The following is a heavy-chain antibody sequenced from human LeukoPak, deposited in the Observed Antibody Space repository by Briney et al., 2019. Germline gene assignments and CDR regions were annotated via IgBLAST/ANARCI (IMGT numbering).Heavy chain of an antibody. J-gene: IGHJ1*01. Sequence: GRSLRLSCAASGFTLSSYGMHWVRQAPGKGLEWVAVIWYDGSNKYYADSVKGRFTISRDNSKNTLYLQMNSLRAEDTAVYYCARDPLYSSGWYGYFQHWGQGTLVTVSS. CDR2: IWYDGSNK. CDR3: ARDPLYSSGWYGYFQH. V-gene: IGHV3-33*01. D-gene: IGHD6-19*01. CDR1: GFTLSSYG.